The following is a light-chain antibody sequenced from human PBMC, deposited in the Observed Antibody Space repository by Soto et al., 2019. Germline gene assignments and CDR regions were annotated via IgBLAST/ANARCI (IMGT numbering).Light chain of an antibody. CDR2: DAS. CDR3: QQYHTYTNT. J-gene: IGKJ2*01. CDR1: QSIRTW. Sequence: DIQMTQSPSTLSASVGDRVTITCRASQSIRTWLAWHQQKPGKAPKLLIYDASTLESGVPSRFSGRGSGTEFTLTNSSLQPDDFATYYCQQYHTYTNTFVQGTKVES. V-gene: IGKV1-5*01.